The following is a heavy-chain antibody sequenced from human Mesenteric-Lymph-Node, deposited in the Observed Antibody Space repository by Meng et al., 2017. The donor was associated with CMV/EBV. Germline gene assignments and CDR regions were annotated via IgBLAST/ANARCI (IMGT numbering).Heavy chain of an antibody. V-gene: IGHV3-9*01. CDR3: ATQLIPLAAMVTDY. CDR2: ISWNSGTI. Sequence: SLKISCAASGLNFEDYAMHWVRQAPGKGLEWVSGISWNSGTIDYVDSVKGRFTISRDNAKNSLYLQMNSLRAEDTALYYCATQLIPLAAMVTDYWGQGTQVTVSS. CDR1: GLNFEDYA. D-gene: IGHD2-2*01. J-gene: IGHJ4*02.